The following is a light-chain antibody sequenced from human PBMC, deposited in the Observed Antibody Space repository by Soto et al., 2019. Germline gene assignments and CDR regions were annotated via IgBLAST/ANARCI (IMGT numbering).Light chain of an antibody. J-gene: IGLJ2*01. CDR1: NIGSKS. V-gene: IGLV3-21*04. CDR2: YDS. CDR3: QLWDIPSRFA. Sequence: SYVLTQAPSVSVAPGKTATITCGGNNIGSKSVHWYQQKPGQAPVLVIYYDSDRPSGIPERFSGSNSGSTATLTISRVEAGEEADSYCQLWDIPSRFAFGGGTKLTVL.